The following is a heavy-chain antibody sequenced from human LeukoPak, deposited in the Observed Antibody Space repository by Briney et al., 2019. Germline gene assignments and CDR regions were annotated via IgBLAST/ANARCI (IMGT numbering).Heavy chain of an antibody. CDR1: GYSFTNYW. J-gene: IGHJ5*02. D-gene: IGHD2-21*02. V-gene: IGHV5-51*01. CDR2: IYPGNSQT. CDR3: ARRSDFRNWFDP. Sequence: RGESLKISCKAFGYSFTNYWIDWVRQMPGKGLEWMGNIYPGNSQTTYRPSFEGQVTISADRSISTAYLQWNSLKASDTATYYCARRSDFRNWFDPWGLGTLVTVSA.